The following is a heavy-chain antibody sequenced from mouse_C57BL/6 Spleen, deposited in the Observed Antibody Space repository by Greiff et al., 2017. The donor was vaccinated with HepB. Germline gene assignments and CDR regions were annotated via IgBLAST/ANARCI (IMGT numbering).Heavy chain of an antibody. CDR3: ARSATVVATGAMDY. CDR1: GYAFSSYW. D-gene: IGHD1-1*01. V-gene: IGHV1-80*01. J-gene: IGHJ4*01. Sequence: QVQLQQSGAELVKPGASVKISCKASGYAFSSYWMNWVKQRPGKGLEWIGQIYPGDGDTNYNGKFKGKATLTADKSSSTAYMQLSSLTSEDSAVYFCARSATVVATGAMDYWGQGTSVTVSS. CDR2: IYPGDGDT.